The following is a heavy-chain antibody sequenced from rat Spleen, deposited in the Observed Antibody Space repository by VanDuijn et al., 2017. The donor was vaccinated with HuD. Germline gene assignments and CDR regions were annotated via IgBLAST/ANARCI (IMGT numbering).Heavy chain of an antibody. D-gene: IGHD1-9*01. J-gene: IGHJ3*01. CDR1: GFSLTDFS. CDR3: ARSAYGYNLNWFAY. Sequence: QVQLKESGPGLMQPSETLSLTCTVSGFSLTDFSVNWVRQPPGKGLEWIGAMWSGGTTDYNSALKSRLRISRDTSKSQVLLKMDSLQTEDTAMYFCARSAYGYNLNWFAYWGQGTLVTVSS. V-gene: IGHV2-15*01. CDR2: MWSGGTT.